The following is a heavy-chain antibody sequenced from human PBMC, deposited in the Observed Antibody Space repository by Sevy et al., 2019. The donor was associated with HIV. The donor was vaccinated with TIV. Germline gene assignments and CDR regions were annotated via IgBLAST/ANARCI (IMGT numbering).Heavy chain of an antibody. D-gene: IGHD3-16*01. CDR1: GFTFSDYR. Sequence: EGSLRLSCAASGFTFSDYRMHWVRQAPGKGLEWVAVISYDGRNNKYNADSVKGRFTISRDNSKNTVYLQMNSLRAEDTAIYYCARDRGEILSSAFDYWGQGTLVTVSS. CDR3: ARDRGEILSSAFDY. J-gene: IGHJ4*02. CDR2: ISYDGRNNK. V-gene: IGHV3-30*04.